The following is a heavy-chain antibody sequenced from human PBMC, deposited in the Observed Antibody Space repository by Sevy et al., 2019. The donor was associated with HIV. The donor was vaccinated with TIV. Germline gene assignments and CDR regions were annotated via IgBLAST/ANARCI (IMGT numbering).Heavy chain of an antibody. Sequence: LSLTCAASGFTFSSYSMNWVRQAPGKGLEWVSYISSSSSTIYYADSVKGRFTISRDNAKNSLYLQMNSLRAEDTAVYYCARDLWRANYYYYGMDVWGQGTTVTVSS. CDR2: ISSSSSTI. CDR1: GFTFSSYS. V-gene: IGHV3-48*01. CDR3: ARDLWRANYYYYGMDV. D-gene: IGHD2-21*01. J-gene: IGHJ6*02.